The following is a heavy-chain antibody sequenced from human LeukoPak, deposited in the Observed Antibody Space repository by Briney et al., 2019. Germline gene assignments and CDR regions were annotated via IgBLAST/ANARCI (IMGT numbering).Heavy chain of an antibody. CDR3: ARERDFWSGLDY. J-gene: IGHJ4*02. D-gene: IGHD3-3*01. V-gene: IGHV3-48*03. CDR2: ISSSGSTI. CDR1: GFTFSSYE. Sequence: PGGSLRLSCAASGFTFSSYEMNWLRQAPGKGREWVSYISSSGSTIYYADSVKGRFTISRDNAKNSLYLQMNSLRAEDTAVYYCARERDFWSGLDYWGQGTLVTVSS.